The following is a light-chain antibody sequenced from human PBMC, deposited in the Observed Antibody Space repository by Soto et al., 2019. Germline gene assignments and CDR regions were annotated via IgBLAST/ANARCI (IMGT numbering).Light chain of an antibody. V-gene: IGKV3-20*01. CDR1: QSVSSY. CDR2: GAS. J-gene: IGKJ5*01. Sequence: EIMVTQSPATLTLTPGERATLSCRASQSVSSYLAWYQQKPGQAPRLLIYGASSRATGIPDRFSGSASGADFTLTIDRLEPEDFAVYYCRLYGNSPPFGQGTRLEVK. CDR3: RLYGNSPP.